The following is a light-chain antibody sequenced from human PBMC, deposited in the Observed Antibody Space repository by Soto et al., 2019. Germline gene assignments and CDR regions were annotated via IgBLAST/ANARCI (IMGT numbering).Light chain of an antibody. CDR3: CSLTGRYSWV. CDR2: DVH. V-gene: IGLV2-11*01. CDR1: NTDIGDHNS. J-gene: IGLJ3*02. Sequence: QSALTQPRSVSGSPGQSVTISCTGTNTDIGDHNSVSWYQQLPGKAPKLMIFDVHQRPSGVPSRFSASKSGDTASLTISGLQAEDEADYYCCSLTGRYSWVFGGGTKVTVL.